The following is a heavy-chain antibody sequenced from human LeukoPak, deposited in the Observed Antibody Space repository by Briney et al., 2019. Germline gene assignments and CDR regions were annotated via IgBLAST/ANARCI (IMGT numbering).Heavy chain of an antibody. CDR2: FRRCCNRYAT. Sequence: GGPQKLFCVACMHLFRRCHMLWLRHATGKAREWLSYFRRCCNRYATTYAASVKGRFTISRDDSKNSAYLQMNSLKTEDTAVYYCTRWVQGGGDYDGHYYGMDVWGQGTTVTVSS. V-gene: IGHV3-73*01. J-gene: IGHJ6*02. CDR1: MHLFRRCH. D-gene: IGHD4-17*01. CDR3: TRWVQGGGDYDGHYYGMDV.